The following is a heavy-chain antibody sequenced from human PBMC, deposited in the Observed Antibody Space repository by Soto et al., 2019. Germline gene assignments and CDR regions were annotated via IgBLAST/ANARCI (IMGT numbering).Heavy chain of an antibody. V-gene: IGHV4-34*01. CDR2: INDRGSI. D-gene: IGHD3-9*01. CDR1: GGSFSGYY. Sequence: QVQLQQWGAGPLRPLETLSLTCGVSGGSFSGYYWAWIRQSPGKGLEWIGEINDRGSINYNPSLKSRVSISVDTSKNHYSLNLRSVTAAXXXXXXXXRESHDILTGPPWVWYFDLXGRGTLV. J-gene: IGHJ2*01. CDR3: XRESHDILTGPPWVWYFDL.